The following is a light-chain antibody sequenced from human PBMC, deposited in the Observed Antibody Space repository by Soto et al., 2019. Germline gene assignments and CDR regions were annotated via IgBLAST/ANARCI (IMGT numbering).Light chain of an antibody. CDR1: QSLSGR. J-gene: IGKJ1*01. CDR3: QQYNYYST. V-gene: IGKV1-5*01. CDR2: DVS. Sequence: DIQMTQSPSTLSSSVGDRVTITCRASQSLSGRLAWYQQRPGQAPKLLIYDVSTLESGVPSRFSGTGTGSGTEFTLSISDLQPDDFATYYCQQYNYYSTCGPGTKVEVK.